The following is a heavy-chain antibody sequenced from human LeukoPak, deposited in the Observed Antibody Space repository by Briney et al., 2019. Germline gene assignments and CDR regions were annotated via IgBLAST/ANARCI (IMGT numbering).Heavy chain of an antibody. J-gene: IGHJ4*02. CDR2: IWYDGSNK. CDR1: RFTFSSYG. V-gene: IGHV3-33*06. CDR3: AKYIASVPTPTRAFDS. D-gene: IGHD2-15*01. Sequence: GGSLRLSCAASRFTFSSYGMHWVRQAPGKGLEWVAVIWYDGSNKYYADSVKGRFTISRDNSKHTLYLQINSLRAEDTAVYYCAKYIASVPTPTRAFDSWGQGTLVTVSS.